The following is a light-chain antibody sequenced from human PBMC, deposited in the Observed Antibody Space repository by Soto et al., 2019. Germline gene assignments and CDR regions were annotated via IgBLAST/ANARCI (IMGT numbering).Light chain of an antibody. Sequence: QSVLTQPPSVSAAPGQKVTISCSGSSSTIGTNYVSWYQPLPGTTPKLLINENDRRPSGIPDRFSGSKTGTSATLAITGLQTGDEAEYFCATWDTSLKGVVFGGGTKLTVL. V-gene: IGLV1-51*01. J-gene: IGLJ2*01. CDR1: SSTIGTNY. CDR3: ATWDTSLKGVV. CDR2: END.